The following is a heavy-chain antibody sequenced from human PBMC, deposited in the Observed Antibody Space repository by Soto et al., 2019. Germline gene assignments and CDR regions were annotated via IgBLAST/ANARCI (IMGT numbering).Heavy chain of an antibody. CDR3: VKAGYTSGLL. J-gene: IGHJ4*02. D-gene: IGHD6-25*01. V-gene: IGHV3-23*01. Sequence: VQLLESGGGLIQPGGSLRLSCVASGFTFSSYAMNWVRQGPGTGLEWVAVIDSDDGKTYYANAVKGRFSISRDNSKSTLFLQMNSLRVEDTATYYCVKAGYTSGLLWGQGTRVTV. CDR2: IDSDDGKT. CDR1: GFTFSSYA.